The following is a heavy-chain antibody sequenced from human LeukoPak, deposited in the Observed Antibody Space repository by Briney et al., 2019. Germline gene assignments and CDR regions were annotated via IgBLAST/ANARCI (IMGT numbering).Heavy chain of an antibody. V-gene: IGHV3-30*04. Sequence: GGSLRLSCAVSGFTFSGYPMPWVRQVPGKGLEWVTILSSDGSNTYYADSVKGRFTISRDNSENTLYLQMNSLRAEDTAVYYCARAVNSGWHIFDYWGQGTLVTVSS. CDR1: GFTFSGYP. D-gene: IGHD6-19*01. CDR3: ARAVNSGWHIFDY. CDR2: LSSDGSNT. J-gene: IGHJ4*02.